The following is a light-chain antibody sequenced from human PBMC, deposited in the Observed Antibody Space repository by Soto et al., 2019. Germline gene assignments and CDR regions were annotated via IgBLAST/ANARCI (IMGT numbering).Light chain of an antibody. V-gene: IGKV1-5*03. CDR3: QQYNSYPGT. CDR2: KAS. J-gene: IGKJ1*01. CDR1: QSISNW. Sequence: DIPMTQSPSTLSASVGDRVTITCRASQSISNWLAWYQQKPGKAPKLLIYKASSLENEVPSRFSGSASGTEFTLTISCLQPDDFATYYCQQYNSYPGTFGQGTKVEIK.